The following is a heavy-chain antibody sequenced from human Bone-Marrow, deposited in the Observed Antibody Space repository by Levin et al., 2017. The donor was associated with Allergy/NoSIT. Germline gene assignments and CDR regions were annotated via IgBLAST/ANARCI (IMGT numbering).Heavy chain of an antibody. V-gene: IGHV3-23*01. J-gene: IGHJ4*02. CDR2: ISGSGGST. D-gene: IGHD2-15*01. CDR3: AKPERYCSGGSCYPPFDY. Sequence: GGSLRLSCAASGFTFSSYAMSWVRQAPGKGLEWVSAISGSGGSTYYADSVKGRFTISRDNSKNTLYLQMNSLRAEDTAVYYCAKPERYCSGGSCYPPFDYWGQGTLVTVSS. CDR1: GFTFSSYA.